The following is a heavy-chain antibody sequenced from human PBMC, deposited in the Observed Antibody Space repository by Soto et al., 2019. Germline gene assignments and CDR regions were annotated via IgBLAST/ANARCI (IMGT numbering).Heavy chain of an antibody. V-gene: IGHV1-46*01. J-gene: IGHJ5*02. CDR2: IHPNGSPT. CDR1: GYTFTRHY. D-gene: IGHD2-15*01. CDR3: ARDHSYEDSYWWLDP. Sequence: QVQLVQSGAEMKKPGASVKVSCKASGYTFTRHYMHWVRQAPGQGLEWMGVIHPNGSPTVYAQNFQGRLVLTPDTTTSTVYMELSMLRSDDTAVYYCARDHSYEDSYWWLDPWGQGTLVTVSS.